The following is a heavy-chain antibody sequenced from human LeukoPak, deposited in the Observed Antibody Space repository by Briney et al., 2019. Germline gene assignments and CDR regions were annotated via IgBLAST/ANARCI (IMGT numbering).Heavy chain of an antibody. CDR3: XXXXS. V-gene: IGHV3-66*02. Sequence: GGSLGLSCAASGFTVGTDFMTWVRQAPGKGLVWVSMTHVVSGEFYADSVKGRFTLSSDDSKNTLYLHMNSRRTEDTAVYYXXXXXSWGQGTLVTVSS. J-gene: IGHJ4*02. CDR2: THVVSGE. CDR1: GFTVGTDF.